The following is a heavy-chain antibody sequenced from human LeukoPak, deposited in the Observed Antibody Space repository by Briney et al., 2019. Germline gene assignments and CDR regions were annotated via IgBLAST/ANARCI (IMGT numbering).Heavy chain of an antibody. V-gene: IGHV1-18*01. Sequence: ASVKVSCKASGYTFTSYGISWVRQAPGQGLEWMGWISAYNGNTNYAQKLQGRVTMTTDTSTSTAYMELRSLRSDDTAVYYCARVGSYDFWSGYPTYYFDYWGQGTLVTVSS. CDR3: ARVGSYDFWSGYPTYYFDY. J-gene: IGHJ4*02. CDR1: GYTFTSYG. CDR2: ISAYNGNT. D-gene: IGHD3-3*01.